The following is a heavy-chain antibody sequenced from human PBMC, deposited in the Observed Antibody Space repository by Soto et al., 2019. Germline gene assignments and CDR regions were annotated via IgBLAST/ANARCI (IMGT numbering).Heavy chain of an antibody. Sequence: PSETLSLTCTVSCGSISSGGYYWSWIRQHPGKGLEWIGYIYYSGSTYYNPSLKSRVTIPVDTSKNQFSLKLSSVTAADTAVYYCAREDHDSSGYYFQHWGQGTLVTVSS. V-gene: IGHV4-31*03. D-gene: IGHD3-22*01. J-gene: IGHJ1*01. CDR1: CGSISSGGYY. CDR3: AREDHDSSGYYFQH. CDR2: IYYSGST.